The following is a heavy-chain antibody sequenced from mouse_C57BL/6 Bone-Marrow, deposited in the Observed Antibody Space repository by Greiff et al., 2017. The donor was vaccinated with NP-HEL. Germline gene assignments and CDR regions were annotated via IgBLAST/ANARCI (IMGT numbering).Heavy chain of an antibody. CDR3: ASGDYAWFAY. Sequence: VQLKESGGGLVKPGGSLKLSCAASGFTFSDYGMHWVRQAPEKGLEWVAYISSGSSTIYYAHTVQGRFTISRDNAKNTLFLQMTSLRSEDTAMYYCASGDYAWFAYWGQGTLVTVTA. CDR2: ISSGSSTI. D-gene: IGHD2-4*01. J-gene: IGHJ3*01. CDR1: GFTFSDYG. V-gene: IGHV5-17*01.